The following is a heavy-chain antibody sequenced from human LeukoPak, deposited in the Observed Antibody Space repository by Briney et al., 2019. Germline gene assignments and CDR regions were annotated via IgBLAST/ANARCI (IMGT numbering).Heavy chain of an antibody. V-gene: IGHV3-21*01. J-gene: IGHJ3*02. Sequence: PGGSLRLSCAASGFTFSSYSMNWVRQAPGKGLEWVSSISSSSSYTYYADSVKGRFTISRDNAKNSLYLQMNSLRAEDTAVYYCARDTRTSFDIWGQGTMVTVSS. CDR2: ISSSSSYT. D-gene: IGHD3/OR15-3a*01. CDR3: ARDTRTSFDI. CDR1: GFTFSSYS.